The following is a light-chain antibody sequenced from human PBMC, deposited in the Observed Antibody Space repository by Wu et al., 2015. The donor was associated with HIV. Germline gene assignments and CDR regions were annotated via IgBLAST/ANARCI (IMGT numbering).Light chain of an antibody. CDR3: QFYSITFRT. CDR2: DAS. CDR1: QSISVY. V-gene: IGKV3-11*01. J-gene: IGKJ1*01. Sequence: EIVLTQSPATLSLSPGERATLSCRASQSISVYLAWYQQKPGQPPRLLIYDASTRAPGIPARFSGSGSGTDFTLTIRRLGPEDLAVYYCQFYSITFRTFGQGTKVEF.